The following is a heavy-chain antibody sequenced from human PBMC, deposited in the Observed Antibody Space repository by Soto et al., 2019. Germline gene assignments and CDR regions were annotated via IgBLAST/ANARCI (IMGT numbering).Heavy chain of an antibody. Sequence: GSVKGSWKACGQNFKKTGVTWVRQSLGQGLEWMGWIDAGNGDTKYAQKSRGRVTLTTDTTTRTAYMEMRSLSADDTAVYFCVVCPGIHEGGTCLDFWGQGTLFTVSS. CDR2: IDAGNGDT. CDR1: GQNFKKTG. J-gene: IGHJ4*02. V-gene: IGHV1-18*04. D-gene: IGHD2-15*01. CDR3: VVCPGIHEGGTCLDF.